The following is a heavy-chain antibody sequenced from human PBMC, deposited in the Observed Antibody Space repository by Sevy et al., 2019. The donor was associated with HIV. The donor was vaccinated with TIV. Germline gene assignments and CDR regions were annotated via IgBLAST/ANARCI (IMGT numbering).Heavy chain of an antibody. CDR3: AGPFLRYNGGWGYFDF. Sequence: SETLSLTCTVSGASISSTGYYWGWIRQPPGKGLEWIASIRYSGSTFYNLSLKSRVTISADTSKNQFSLKLNSVTAADTAIYYCAGPFLRYNGGWGYFDFWGQGTVVTVSS. D-gene: IGHD6-19*01. V-gene: IGHV4-39*01. CDR2: IRYSGST. CDR1: GASISSTGYY. J-gene: IGHJ4*02.